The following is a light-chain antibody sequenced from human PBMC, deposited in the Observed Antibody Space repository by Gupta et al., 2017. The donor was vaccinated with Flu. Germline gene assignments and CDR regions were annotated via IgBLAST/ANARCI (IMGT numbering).Light chain of an antibody. CDR2: KAS. V-gene: IGKV2-30*01. CDR3: MHSIRWPWT. Sequence: DAVMTQSPLSLPVTLGQPASISCRSSESLVYSDGDSYVSWFHQRPGQSPRRLIYKASNRDSGVPDRISGSGSGTDFTLTISRLEAEDVGVYYCMHSIRWPWTFGQGTKVEI. J-gene: IGKJ1*01. CDR1: ESLVYSDGDSY.